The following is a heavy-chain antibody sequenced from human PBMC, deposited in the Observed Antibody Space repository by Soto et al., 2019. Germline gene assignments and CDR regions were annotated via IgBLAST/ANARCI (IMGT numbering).Heavy chain of an antibody. Sequence: EVQLLESGGGLVQPGGSLRLSCAASGFTFSSYAMSWVRQAPGKGLEWVSAISGSGGSTYYEDSVKGRFTISRDNSKNSLYLQMNSLRAEDTAVYYCAKGPYGAYQFDYGGQGTLVTVSS. J-gene: IGHJ4*02. CDR1: GFTFSSYA. CDR3: AKGPYGAYQFDY. D-gene: IGHD4-17*01. CDR2: ISGSGGST. V-gene: IGHV3-23*01.